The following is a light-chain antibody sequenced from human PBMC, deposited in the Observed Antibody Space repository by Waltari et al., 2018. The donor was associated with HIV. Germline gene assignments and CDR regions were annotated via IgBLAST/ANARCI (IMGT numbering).Light chain of an antibody. Sequence: QSALTQPRSVSGSPGQSVTISCTGTSSDVGVYNFVSWYQPHPGKAPKLMIYDVSKRPSGVPDRFSGSKSGNTASLTISGLQAEDEADYYCCSYAGSYPVVFGGGTKLTVL. CDR1: SSDVGVYNF. V-gene: IGLV2-11*01. CDR3: CSYAGSYPVV. J-gene: IGLJ2*01. CDR2: DVS.